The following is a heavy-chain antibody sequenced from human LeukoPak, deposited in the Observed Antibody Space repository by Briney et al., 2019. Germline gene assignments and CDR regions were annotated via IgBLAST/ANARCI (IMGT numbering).Heavy chain of an antibody. Sequence: GASVKVSCKASGGTFSSYAISWVRQAPGQGLEWMGGIIPIFGTANYAQKFQGRVTITADESTSTAYMELSSLRSEDTAVYYCARVNCRRCPGIAVARDMMDHYYMDVWGKGTTVTVSS. D-gene: IGHD6-19*01. CDR1: GGTFSSYA. CDR2: IIPIFGTA. V-gene: IGHV1-69*13. CDR3: ARVNCRRCPGIAVARDMMDHYYMDV. J-gene: IGHJ6*03.